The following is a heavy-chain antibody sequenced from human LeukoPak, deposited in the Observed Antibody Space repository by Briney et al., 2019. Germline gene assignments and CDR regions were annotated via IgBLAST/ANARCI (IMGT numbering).Heavy chain of an antibody. CDR2: VNRDGTEK. CDR1: GFNFSDSR. D-gene: IGHD2-21*01. Sequence: GGSLRLSCATSGFNFSDSRMTWVRQAPGKGLQWVANVNRDGTEKHFLDSVEGRFTISRDNANKALYLQMSSLPPQDTAVYFCVRGDWYFESWGQGALVTVSS. CDR3: VRGDWYFES. J-gene: IGHJ4*02. V-gene: IGHV3-7*04.